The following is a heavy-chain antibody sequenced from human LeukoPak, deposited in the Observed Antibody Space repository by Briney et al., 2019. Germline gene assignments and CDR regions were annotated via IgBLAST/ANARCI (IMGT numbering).Heavy chain of an antibody. CDR2: IYYSGSA. CDR1: GGSISSYY. V-gene: IGHV4-59*08. J-gene: IGHJ4*02. Sequence: SETLSLTCTVSGGSISSYYWSWIRQPPGKGLEWIGYIYYSGSANYNPSLKSRVTILVDTSKNQFSLKLSSVTAADTAVYYCARHGFGYGSSVDYWGQGTLVTVSS. CDR3: ARHGFGYGSSVDY. D-gene: IGHD5-18*01.